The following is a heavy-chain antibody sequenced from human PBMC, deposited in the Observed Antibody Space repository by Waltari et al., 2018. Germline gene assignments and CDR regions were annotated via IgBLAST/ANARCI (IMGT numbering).Heavy chain of an antibody. Sequence: QVQLVESGGGVVQPGRSLRLSCAASGFTFSSYAMHWVRQAPGKGLEWVAVISYDGSNKYYADSVKGRFTISRDNSKNTLYLQMNSLRAEDTAVYYCARDARASGWYDYWGQGTLVIVSS. CDR3: ARDARASGWYDY. J-gene: IGHJ4*02. CDR1: GFTFSSYA. V-gene: IGHV3-30-3*01. CDR2: ISYDGSNK. D-gene: IGHD6-19*01.